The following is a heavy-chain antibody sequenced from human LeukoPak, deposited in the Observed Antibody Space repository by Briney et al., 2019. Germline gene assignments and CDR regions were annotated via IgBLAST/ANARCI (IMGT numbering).Heavy chain of an antibody. V-gene: IGHV6-1*01. D-gene: IGHD2-15*01. CDR3: VREDCRGGSCSSGFDY. J-gene: IGHJ4*02. CDR1: GDSVPSNSAA. CDR2: TYYRSKWYN. Sequence: SQTLSLTCAISGDSVPSNSAAWNWIRQSPSRGLEWLGRTYYRSKWYNDYAVSAKGRITINPDTSKNQFSLQLNSVTPEDTAVYYCVREDCRGGSCSSGFDYWAQGTLVTVSS.